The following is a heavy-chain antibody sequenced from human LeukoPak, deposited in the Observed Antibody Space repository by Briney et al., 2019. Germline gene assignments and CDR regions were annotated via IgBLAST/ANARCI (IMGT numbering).Heavy chain of an antibody. D-gene: IGHD2-2*01. CDR1: GYTFTSYG. V-gene: IGHV1-18*01. J-gene: IGHJ6*03. Sequence: ASVKVSCKASGYTFTSYGISWVRQAPGQGLEWMGWISAYNGNTNYAQKLQGRVTMTTDTSTSTAYMELRSLRSDDTAVYYCARVVPAARGNYYYYMDVWGKGTTVTVSS. CDR3: ARVVPAARGNYYYYMDV. CDR2: ISAYNGNT.